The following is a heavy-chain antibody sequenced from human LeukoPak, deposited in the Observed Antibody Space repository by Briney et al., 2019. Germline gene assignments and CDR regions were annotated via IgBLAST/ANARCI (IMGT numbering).Heavy chain of an antibody. CDR1: GFTVSSNY. CDR3: ASLTTWIQLYGSSPPPALDDY. V-gene: IGHV3-66*01. Sequence: GGSLRLSCAASGFTVSSNYMSWVRQAPGKGLEWVSVIYSGGSTYYADSVKGRFTISRDNSKNTLYLQMNSLRAEDTAVYYCASLTTWIQLYGSSPPPALDDYWGQGTLVTVSS. D-gene: IGHD5-18*01. CDR2: IYSGGST. J-gene: IGHJ4*02.